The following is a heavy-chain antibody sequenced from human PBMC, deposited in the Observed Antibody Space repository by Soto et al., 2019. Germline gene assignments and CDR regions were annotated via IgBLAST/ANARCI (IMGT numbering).Heavy chain of an antibody. CDR3: ARAASYYGLDV. CDR2: IYYSGST. CDR1: GGSISYYY. J-gene: IGHJ6*02. V-gene: IGHV4-59*01. Sequence: SETLSLTCTVSGGSISYYYWSWIRQPPGKGLEWIGYIYYSGSTNYNPSLKSRVTISVDTSKNQFSLKLSSVTAADTAVYFCARAASYYGLDVWGQGTTVTVSS.